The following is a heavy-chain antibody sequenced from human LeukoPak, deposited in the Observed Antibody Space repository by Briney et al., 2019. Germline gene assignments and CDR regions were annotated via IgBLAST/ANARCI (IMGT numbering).Heavy chain of an antibody. D-gene: IGHD6-13*01. CDR3: ATGGGSSWQFNWFDP. CDR1: GGTFSSYA. Sequence: SVKVSCKASGGTFSSYAIRWVRQAPGQGLEWVGGIIPIFGTANYEQKFQGRVTITTDESTSTAYMELSSLRSEDTAVYYCATGGGSSWQFNWFDPWGQGTLVTVSS. J-gene: IGHJ5*02. CDR2: IIPIFGTA. V-gene: IGHV1-69*05.